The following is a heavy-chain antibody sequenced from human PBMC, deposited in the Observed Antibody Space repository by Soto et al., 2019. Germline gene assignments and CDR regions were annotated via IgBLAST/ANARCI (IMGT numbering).Heavy chain of an antibody. J-gene: IGHJ3*02. D-gene: IGHD6-6*01. V-gene: IGHV4-39*01. CDR2: IYYSGST. CDR1: GGSISSSSYY. Sequence: SETLSLTCTVSGGSISSSSYYWGWIRQPPGKGLEWIGSIYYSGSTYYNPSLKSRVTISVDTSKNQFSLKLSSVTAADTAVYYCARLVRAAFDIWGQGTMVPVSS. CDR3: ARLVRAAFDI.